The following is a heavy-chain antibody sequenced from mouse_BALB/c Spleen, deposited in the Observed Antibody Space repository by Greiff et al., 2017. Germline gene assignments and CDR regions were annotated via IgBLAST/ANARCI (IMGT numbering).Heavy chain of an antibody. J-gene: IGHJ3*01. Sequence: VQLHQSGAELVKPGASVKLSCKASGYTFTSYYMYWVKQRPGQGLEWIGEINPSNGGTNFNEKFKSKATLTVDKSSSTAYMQLSSLTSEDSAVYYCTTITYWGQGTLVTVSA. CDR3: TTITY. D-gene: IGHD1-2*01. CDR2: INPSNGGT. V-gene: IGHV1S81*02. CDR1: GYTFTSYY.